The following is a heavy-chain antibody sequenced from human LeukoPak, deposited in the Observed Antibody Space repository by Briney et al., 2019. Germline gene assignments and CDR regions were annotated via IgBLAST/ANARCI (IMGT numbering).Heavy chain of an antibody. J-gene: IGHJ4*02. Sequence: SETLSLTCTVSGYSISSGYYWGRIRQPPVKGLEWIGRIYTSGSTNYNPSLKSRVTMSVDTSKNQFSLKLSSVTAADTAVYYCASLPGSGYSRSQSYWGQGTLVTVSS. V-gene: IGHV4-38-2*02. D-gene: IGHD6-13*01. CDR1: GYSISSGYY. CDR2: IYTSGST. CDR3: ASLPGSGYSRSQSY.